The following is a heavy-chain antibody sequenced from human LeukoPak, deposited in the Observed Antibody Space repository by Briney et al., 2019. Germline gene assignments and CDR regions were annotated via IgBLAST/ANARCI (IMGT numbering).Heavy chain of an antibody. J-gene: IGHJ4*02. CDR3: ARDPNYYFEQ. Sequence: GASVKVSCKPSGNTFTSYVTHWVRQAPGQRLEWMGWINTGNLNTKYSQKFQGRITITRDTSASTVYMELSSLRSEDTAVYYCARDPNYYFEQWGQGTLVTVSS. CDR1: GNTFTSYV. CDR2: INTGNLNT. D-gene: IGHD4/OR15-4a*01. V-gene: IGHV1-3*04.